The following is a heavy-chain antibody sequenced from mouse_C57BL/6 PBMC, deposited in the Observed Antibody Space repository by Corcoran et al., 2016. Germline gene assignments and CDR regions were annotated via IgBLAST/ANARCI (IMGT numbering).Heavy chain of an antibody. V-gene: IGHV3-6*01. CDR1: GYSITSGYY. J-gene: IGHJ2*01. CDR3: ARGYYDYGFDY. Sequence: DVQLQESGPGLVKPSQSLSLTCSVTGYSITSGYYWNWIRQFPGNKLEWMGYISYDGSNNYNPSLKNRISITRDTSKNQFFLKLNSVTTEDTATYYCARGYYDYGFDYWGQGTTLTVSS. CDR2: ISYDGSN. D-gene: IGHD2-4*01.